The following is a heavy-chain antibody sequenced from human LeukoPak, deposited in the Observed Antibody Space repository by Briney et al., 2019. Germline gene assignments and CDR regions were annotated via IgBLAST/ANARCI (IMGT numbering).Heavy chain of an antibody. D-gene: IGHD2-8*01. CDR2: INHSGST. J-gene: IGHJ3*02. V-gene: IGHV4-39*07. Sequence: SETLSLTCTVSGGSVSSGSYYWSWIRQPPGKGLEWIGEINHSGSTNYNPSLKSRVTISVDTSKNQFSLKLSSVTAADTAVYYCAEGTNYQDAFDIWGQGTMVTVSS. CDR1: GGSVSSGSYY. CDR3: AEGTNYQDAFDI.